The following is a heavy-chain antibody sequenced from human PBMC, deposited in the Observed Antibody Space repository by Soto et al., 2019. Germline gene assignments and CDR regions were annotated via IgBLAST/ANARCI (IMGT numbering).Heavy chain of an antibody. V-gene: IGHV3-74*01. Sequence: EVQLVESGGDLVQPGGSLRLSCEASGFTFSSNWMHWVRQGPGKGLVWVSRMNPDGSTRGYADSVKGRFTISRDNARNTVFVQMSSLRAEDTAVYYCARGGEVGAGQYYLDDSWGQGTLVTVSS. CDR1: GFTFSSNW. CDR3: ARGGEVGAGQYYLDDS. D-gene: IGHD2-21*01. J-gene: IGHJ4*02. CDR2: MNPDGSTR.